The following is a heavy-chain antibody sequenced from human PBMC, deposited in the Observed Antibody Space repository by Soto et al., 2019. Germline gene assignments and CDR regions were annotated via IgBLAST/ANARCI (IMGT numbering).Heavy chain of an antibody. D-gene: IGHD4-17*01. V-gene: IGHV3-30*18. Sequence: ESVGGVVQPGRSLRLSCAASGFTFSSYGMHWVRQAPGKGLEWVAVISYDGNNKYYADSVKGRFTISRDNSKNTLYLQMNSLRAEDTAVYYCAKDHLETTVTTPSYWGQGTLVTVSS. CDR1: GFTFSSYG. CDR2: ISYDGNNK. J-gene: IGHJ4*02. CDR3: AKDHLETTVTTPSY.